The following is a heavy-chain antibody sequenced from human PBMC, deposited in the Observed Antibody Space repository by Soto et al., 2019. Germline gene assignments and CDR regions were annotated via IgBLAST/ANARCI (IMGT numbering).Heavy chain of an antibody. J-gene: IGHJ4*02. D-gene: IGHD1-26*01. CDR3: VKRSLLMAHT. CDR2: IDNGGNN. CDR1: GRTFNINADF. V-gene: IGHV4-39*01. Sequence: SETLSLTCTVSGRTFNINADFWYLAWIREPPGKGLEWIGSIDNGGNNHYNAPLKSRVIISADTSKNQFSLSLNSVTAADTAVYYCVKRSLLMAHTWGQGIKVTVSS.